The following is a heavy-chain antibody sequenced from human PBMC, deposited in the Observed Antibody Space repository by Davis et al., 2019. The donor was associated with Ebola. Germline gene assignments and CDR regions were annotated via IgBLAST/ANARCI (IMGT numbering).Heavy chain of an antibody. CDR3: AKDSSFMATIEYLDY. V-gene: IGHV3-74*01. CDR2: MSPDGTRT. J-gene: IGHJ4*02. CDR1: GITLRSYW. D-gene: IGHD5-24*01. Sequence: PGGSLRLSCAGSGITLRSYWMHWVRQAPGKGLVWVSRMSPDGTRTDYADSVKGRFTISRDNSKNTLYLQMNSLKPEDTAVYYCAKDSSFMATIEYLDYWGQGTLVTVSS.